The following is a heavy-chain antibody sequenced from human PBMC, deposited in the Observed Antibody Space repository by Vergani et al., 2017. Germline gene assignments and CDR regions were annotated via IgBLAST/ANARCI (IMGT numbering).Heavy chain of an antibody. J-gene: IGHJ4*02. V-gene: IGHV3-23*01. Sequence: EVQLLESGGGLVQPGGSLRLSCAASGFTFSTYAMTWARKAPGKGLEWVSTISSDGGSTYYADSVKGRFTISRDNSNSTLYLQRNRLRVEERAVYYCVRAYGRYEWFDYWAQRPLVPVP. D-gene: IGHD3-16*01. CDR3: VRAYGRYEWFDY. CDR1: GFTFSTYA. CDR2: ISSDGGST.